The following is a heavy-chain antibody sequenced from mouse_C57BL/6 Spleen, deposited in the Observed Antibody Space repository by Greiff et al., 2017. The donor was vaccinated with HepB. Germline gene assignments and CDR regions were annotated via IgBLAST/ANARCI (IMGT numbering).Heavy chain of an antibody. Sequence: VQLVESGAELVRPGASVKLSCKASGYTFTDYYINWVKQRPGQGLEWIARIYPGSGNTYYNEKFKGKATLTAEKSSSTAYMQLSSLTSEDSAVYFCAAYYSNWWAYWGQGTLVTVSA. CDR3: AAYYSNWWAY. CDR1: GYTFTDYY. J-gene: IGHJ3*01. CDR2: IYPGSGNT. V-gene: IGHV1-76*01. D-gene: IGHD2-5*01.